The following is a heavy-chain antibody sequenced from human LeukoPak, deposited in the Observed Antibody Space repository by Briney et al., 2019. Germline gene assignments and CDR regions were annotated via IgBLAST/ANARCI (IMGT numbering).Heavy chain of an antibody. CDR1: GFSLSSSEMC. Sequence: SGPALVKPTRTLTLTCTFSGFSLSSSEMCVSWIRQPPGKALEWLARIDWDGDKYYTTSLRSRLTISKDTSKNQVVLTMTNMDPADTATYYCARITMVRGVIVIFDFWGQGTLVTVST. J-gene: IGHJ4*02. CDR3: ARITMVRGVIVIFDF. V-gene: IGHV2-70*11. CDR2: IDWDGDK. D-gene: IGHD3-10*01.